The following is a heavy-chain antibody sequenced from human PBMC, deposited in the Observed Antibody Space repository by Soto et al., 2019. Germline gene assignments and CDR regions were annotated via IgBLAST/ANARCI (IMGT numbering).Heavy chain of an antibody. V-gene: IGHV1-69*06. CDR3: ARDRGIVVVVAATNLYYYYGMDV. Sequence: SVKVSCKASGGTFSIYAISGVRQAPLQWRDGMGGIIPIFGTANYAQKFQGRVTITADKSTSTAYMELSSLRSEDTAVYYCARDRGIVVVVAATNLYYYYGMDVWGQGTTGTVSS. D-gene: IGHD2-15*01. J-gene: IGHJ6*02. CDR2: IIPIFGTA. CDR1: GGTFSIYA.